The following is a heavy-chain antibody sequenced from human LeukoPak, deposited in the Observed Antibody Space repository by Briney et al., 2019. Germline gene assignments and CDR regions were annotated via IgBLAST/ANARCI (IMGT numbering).Heavy chain of an antibody. CDR3: ARAGYYDSSGYFPYFDY. V-gene: IGHV4-39*01. D-gene: IGHD3-22*01. CDR1: GGSISSSSYY. CDR2: IYYSGNT. J-gene: IGHJ4*02. Sequence: PSETLSLTCTVSGGSISSSSYYWGWIRQPPGKGLEWIGSIYYSGNTYYNPSLKSRVTISVDTSKNQFSLKLSSVTAADTAVYYCARAGYYDSSGYFPYFDYWGQGTLVTVSS.